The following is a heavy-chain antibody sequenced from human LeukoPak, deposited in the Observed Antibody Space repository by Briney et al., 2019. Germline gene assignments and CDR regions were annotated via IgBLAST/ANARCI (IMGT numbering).Heavy chain of an antibody. V-gene: IGHV4-38-2*02. CDR2: IYHSGKT. CDR1: GYSISSGHN. CDR3: TRETIVVVVVAGVDYMDV. Sequence: SETLSLTCTVSGYSISSGHNWGWIRQAPGKGLEWIGSIYHSGKTYYNPSLKSRVTISIDTSKNEFSLKLSSVTAADTAVYYCTRETIVVVVVAGVDYMDVWGKGTTVTVSS. D-gene: IGHD2-15*01. J-gene: IGHJ6*03.